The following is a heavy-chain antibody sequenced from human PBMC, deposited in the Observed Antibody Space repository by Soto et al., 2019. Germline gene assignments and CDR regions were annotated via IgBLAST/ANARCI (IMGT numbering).Heavy chain of an antibody. CDR1: GFTFSNYD. Sequence: EVQLVESGGGLVQPGGSLRLYCAASGFTFSNYDMHWVRQVTGKGLEWVSTIGTAGDTYYPGSVKGRFTISREHAKNSLYLQMNSLRAEDTAVYYCARGRLISLYYFDYWGQGTLVTVSS. V-gene: IGHV3-13*01. CDR3: ARGRLISLYYFDY. CDR2: IGTAGDT. D-gene: IGHD2-15*01. J-gene: IGHJ4*02.